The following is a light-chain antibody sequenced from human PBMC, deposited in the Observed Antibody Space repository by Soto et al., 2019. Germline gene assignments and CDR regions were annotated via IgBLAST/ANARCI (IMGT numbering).Light chain of an antibody. CDR1: HSVSSSY. J-gene: IGKJ2*01. Sequence: EIVLTQSPGTLSLSPGERATLSCRASHSVSSSYLAWYQQKCGQAPRLLIYGASSRATGIPDRFSGSGSGTDCTLTISRLEPEDFAVYYCQQYGSSPPYTFGQGTKLEIK. CDR2: GAS. V-gene: IGKV3-20*01. CDR3: QQYGSSPPYT.